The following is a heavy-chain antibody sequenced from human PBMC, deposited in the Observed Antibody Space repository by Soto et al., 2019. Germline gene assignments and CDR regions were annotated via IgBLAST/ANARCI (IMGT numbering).Heavy chain of an antibody. CDR1: GYTFSSYA. D-gene: IGHD4-17*01. CDR3: ARIKLDYGGNSDNDDYYVMDV. Sequence: ASVKVFCKTSGYTFSSYAMHWVRQAPGQRLEWMGWINAGYGNTKSSQKFQDRVTISRDTSASTAYMELTSLRSEGTAVYYCARIKLDYGGNSDNDDYYVMDVWGQGTTVTVSS. J-gene: IGHJ6*02. CDR2: INAGYGNT. V-gene: IGHV1-3*01.